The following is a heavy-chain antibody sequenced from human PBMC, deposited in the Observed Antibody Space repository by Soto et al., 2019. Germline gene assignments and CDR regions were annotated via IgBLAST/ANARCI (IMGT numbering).Heavy chain of an antibody. CDR2: IIPVFQTA. D-gene: IGHD3-22*01. J-gene: IGHJ4*02. Sequence: QEQLVQSGAEVKKPGSSVKVSCKASGGLFSSYPISWVRQVPGQGLEWMGGIIPVFQTAYYTQRFQGRVTITVDESTNTAYMELSSLRSEDTAIYYCARGGSGYTWFNEFWGQGTLVTVSS. CDR3: ARGGSGYTWFNEF. V-gene: IGHV1-69*01. CDR1: GGLFSSYP.